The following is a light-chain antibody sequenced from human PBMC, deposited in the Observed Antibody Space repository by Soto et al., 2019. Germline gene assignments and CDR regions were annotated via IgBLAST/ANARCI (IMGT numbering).Light chain of an antibody. Sequence: DSQMTQSPSSLSASVGDRVTITCQASQDIRNYLNWYQQKPGKAPKVLISLASTLETGVPSRFSGGGSGTDFTFTISSLQPEDIATYYCQQFDDLPRTFGGGTKVEIK. CDR3: QQFDDLPRT. CDR2: LAS. J-gene: IGKJ4*01. CDR1: QDIRNY. V-gene: IGKV1-33*01.